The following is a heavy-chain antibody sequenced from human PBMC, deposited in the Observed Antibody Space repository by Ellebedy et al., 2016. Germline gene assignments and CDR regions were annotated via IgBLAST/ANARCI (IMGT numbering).Heavy chain of an antibody. CDR3: ARGGAAAGTGASWYYYYYGMDV. Sequence: GGSLRLXXAASGFTFSSYDMHWVRQATGKGLEWVSVIGTAGDTYYPGSVKGRFTISRENAKNSLYLQMNSLRAGDTAVYYCARGGAAAGTGASWYYYYYGMDVWGQGTTVTVSS. CDR2: IGTAGDT. CDR1: GFTFSSYD. J-gene: IGHJ6*02. D-gene: IGHD6-13*01. V-gene: IGHV3-13*01.